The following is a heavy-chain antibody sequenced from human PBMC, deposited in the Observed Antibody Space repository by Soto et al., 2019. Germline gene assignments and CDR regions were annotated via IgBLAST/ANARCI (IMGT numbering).Heavy chain of an antibody. CDR1: GGSFSGYY. Sequence: SETLSLTCAVYGGSFSGYYWSWVRQPPGKGLEWIGEINHSGSTNYNPSLKSRVTISVDTSKNQFSLKLSSVTAADTAVYYCARARGIAARPGYYYGMDVWGQGTTVTVSS. D-gene: IGHD6-6*01. CDR3: ARARGIAARPGYYYGMDV. CDR2: INHSGST. J-gene: IGHJ6*02. V-gene: IGHV4-34*01.